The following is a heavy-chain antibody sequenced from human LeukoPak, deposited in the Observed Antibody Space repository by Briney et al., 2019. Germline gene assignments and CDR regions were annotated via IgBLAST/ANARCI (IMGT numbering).Heavy chain of an antibody. J-gene: IGHJ4*02. Sequence: SQTLSLTCAISGDSVSSNSAAWNWIRQSPSRGLEWLGRTYYRSKWYNDYAVSVKSRITINPDASKNQFSLQLNSVTPEDTAVYYCARDMPWLVNPGYSLSNPYYFDYWGQGTLVTVSS. CDR1: GDSVSSNSAA. CDR3: ARDMPWLVNPGYSLSNPYYFDY. D-gene: IGHD6-19*01. CDR2: TYYRSKWYN. V-gene: IGHV6-1*01.